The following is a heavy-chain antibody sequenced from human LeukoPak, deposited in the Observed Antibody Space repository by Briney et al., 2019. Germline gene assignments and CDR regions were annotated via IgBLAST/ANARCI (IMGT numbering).Heavy chain of an antibody. J-gene: IGHJ3*02. V-gene: IGHV4-39*07. CDR2: IYSSGST. CDR3: ARSDGYGLVGI. Sequence: KTSETLSLTCTVSGGSISSSSYYWGWIRQPPGKTLEWIGSIYSSGSTYYNSSLKSRVIILIDTAKNHFSLNLSSVTAADTVVYYCARSDGYGLVGIWGQGTMATVSS. CDR1: GGSISSSSYY. D-gene: IGHD3-10*01.